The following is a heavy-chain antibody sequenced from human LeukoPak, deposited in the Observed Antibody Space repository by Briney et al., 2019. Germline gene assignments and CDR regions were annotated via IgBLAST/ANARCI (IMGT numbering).Heavy chain of an antibody. CDR1: GISVNTTYF. J-gene: IGHJ5*02. CDR2: IYTSGST. D-gene: IGHD4-11*01. CDR3: ARGHDYTYNWFDP. V-gene: IGHV4-4*09. Sequence: PSETLSLTCSVSGISVNTTYFWGWIRQAPGKGLEWIGSIYTSGSTNYNPSLKSRVTISVDTSKNQFSLKLSSVTAADTAVYYCARGHDYTYNWFDPWGQGTLVTVSS.